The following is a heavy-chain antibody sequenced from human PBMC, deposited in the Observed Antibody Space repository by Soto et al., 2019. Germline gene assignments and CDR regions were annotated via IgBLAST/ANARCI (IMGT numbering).Heavy chain of an antibody. Sequence: EVQLVESGGGLVQPGGSLRLSCAASGFTVSSNYMSWVSQAPGKGLEWVSVIYSGGSTYYADSVKGRFTISRDNSKNTLYLQMNSLRAEDTAVYYCARGKESYDYIWGSYGWYFDYWGQGTLVTVSS. J-gene: IGHJ4*02. CDR2: IYSGGST. D-gene: IGHD3-16*01. CDR1: GFTVSSNY. V-gene: IGHV3-66*01. CDR3: ARGKESYDYIWGSYGWYFDY.